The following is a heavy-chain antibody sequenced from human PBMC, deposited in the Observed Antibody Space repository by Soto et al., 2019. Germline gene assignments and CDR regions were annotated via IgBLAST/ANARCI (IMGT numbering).Heavy chain of an antibody. J-gene: IGHJ4*02. D-gene: IGHD2-15*01. CDR1: GDSFSSSNW. CDR2: ILHTGNT. CDR3: ARSPRRVGGKWYLDY. Sequence: QVQLQESGPGLVKPSGTLSLTCGVSGDSFSSSNWWTWVRQPPGKGLEWIGDILHTGNTDYSPSLRSRVTISIDTSKKEFSLNSTSVTATDTAVYYCARSPRRVGGKWYLDYWGQGALVTVSS. V-gene: IGHV4-4*02.